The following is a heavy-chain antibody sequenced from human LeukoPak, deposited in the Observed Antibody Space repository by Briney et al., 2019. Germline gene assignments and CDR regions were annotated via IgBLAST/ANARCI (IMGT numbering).Heavy chain of an antibody. Sequence: PGRSLRLSCAASGFTFDDYAMHWVRQAPGKGLEWVSATTGSGDKLSYADSVKGRFTISRDNSKNTLYLQMNNLRAEDTAVYYCARYENGGIDYWGQGTLVTVSS. J-gene: IGHJ4*02. CDR3: ARYENGGIDY. CDR1: GFTFDDYA. CDR2: TTGSGDKL. V-gene: IGHV3-23*01. D-gene: IGHD2-15*01.